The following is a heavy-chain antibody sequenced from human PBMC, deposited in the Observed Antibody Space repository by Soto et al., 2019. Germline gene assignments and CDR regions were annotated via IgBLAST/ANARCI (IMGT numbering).Heavy chain of an antibody. CDR2: IYWDDDE. J-gene: IGHJ4*02. Sequence: SGPTLVKPTQTLTLTCTFSGFSLSPSGGGVGWIRQPPGKALEWLALIYWDDDERYSPSLKSRLTITKDTSKNQVVLTMTNIDPVDTATYYCAHPYSGYDLYYWGQGTLVTVSS. V-gene: IGHV2-5*02. CDR3: AHPYSGYDLYY. D-gene: IGHD5-12*01. CDR1: GFSLSPSGGG.